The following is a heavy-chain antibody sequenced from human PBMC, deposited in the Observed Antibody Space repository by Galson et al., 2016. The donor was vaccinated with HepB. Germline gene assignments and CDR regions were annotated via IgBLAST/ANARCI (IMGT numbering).Heavy chain of an antibody. J-gene: IGHJ6*02. CDR3: AGVRQQTGNYKYGMDV. Sequence: SVKVSCKASGGTFNNYAISWVRQAPGQGLEWMGGIIPIFYTANYAQKFHGRVTITADESTSTAYMDLISLRSEDTAVYYCAGVRQQTGNYKYGMDVWGQGTTVTVSS. D-gene: IGHD3-22*01. CDR2: IIPIFYTA. V-gene: IGHV1-69*13. CDR1: GGTFNNYA.